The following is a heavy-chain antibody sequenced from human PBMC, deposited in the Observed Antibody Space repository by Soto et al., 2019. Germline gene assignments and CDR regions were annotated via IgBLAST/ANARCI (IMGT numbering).Heavy chain of an antibody. D-gene: IGHD2-2*02. V-gene: IGHV1-69*13. Sequence: ASVKVSCKASGGTFSSYAISWVRQAPGQGLEWMGGIIPIFGTANYAQKFQGRVTITADESTSTAYMELSSLRSEDTAVYYCARCYKPSCGTLDYWGQGTLVTVSS. CDR3: ARCYKPSCGTLDY. J-gene: IGHJ4*02. CDR2: IIPIFGTA. CDR1: GGTFSSYA.